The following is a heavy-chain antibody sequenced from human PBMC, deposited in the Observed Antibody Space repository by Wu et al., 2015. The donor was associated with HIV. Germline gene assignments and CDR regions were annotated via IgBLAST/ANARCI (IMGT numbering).Heavy chain of an antibody. Sequence: QVQLVQSRAGVKKPGASVKVSCTAFGYTFINNFLHWVRQAPGQGPEWMGVINPRTDSTTYAQPFEARLTIARDTSKNTIYMELSGLKSEDTAVYYCASWFGAGIVLAGYRYFDLWGRGTLVTVSS. CDR3: ASWFGAGIVLAGYRYFDL. CDR1: GYTFINNF. V-gene: IGHV1-46*01. J-gene: IGHJ2*01. CDR2: INPRTDST. D-gene: IGHD6-19*01.